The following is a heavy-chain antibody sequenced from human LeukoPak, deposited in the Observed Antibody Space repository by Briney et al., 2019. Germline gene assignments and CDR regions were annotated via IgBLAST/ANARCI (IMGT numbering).Heavy chain of an antibody. CDR2: ISGSGGST. CDR1: GFTFSSYA. Sequence: PGGSLRLSCAASGFTFSSYAMSRVRQAPGKGLEWVSAISGSGGSTCYADSVKGRFTISRDNSKNTLYLQMNSLRAEDTAVYYCAKSARYITGTILDWGQGTLVTVSS. J-gene: IGHJ4*02. CDR3: AKSARYITGTILD. D-gene: IGHD1-7*01. V-gene: IGHV3-23*01.